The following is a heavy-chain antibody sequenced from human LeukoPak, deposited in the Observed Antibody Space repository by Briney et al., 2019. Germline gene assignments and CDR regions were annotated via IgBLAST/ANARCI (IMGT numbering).Heavy chain of an antibody. V-gene: IGHV3-33*01. CDR2: IWYDGSNK. CDR1: GFTFSSYG. CDR3: ARDPMIRGIGWFDP. Sequence: GSLRLSCVASGFTFSSYGMHWVRQAPGKGLEWVAVIWYDGSNKYYADFVKGRFIISRDNSKNTLYLQMNSLRAEDTAVYYCARDPMIRGIGWFDPWGQGTLVTVSS. D-gene: IGHD3-10*01. J-gene: IGHJ5*02.